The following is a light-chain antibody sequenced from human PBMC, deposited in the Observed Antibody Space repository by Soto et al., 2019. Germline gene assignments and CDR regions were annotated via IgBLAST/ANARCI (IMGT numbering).Light chain of an antibody. Sequence: EIVLTQSPGTLSLSPGERATLSCRASQSVSNSYLAWFQQKPGQAPSLLIYGASSRAAGIPDRFSGSGSGTDFTLTISRLEPEDFAVYYCQQYNNTPRMFGQGTKVEIK. CDR2: GAS. CDR3: QQYNNTPRM. CDR1: QSVSNSY. V-gene: IGKV3-20*01. J-gene: IGKJ1*01.